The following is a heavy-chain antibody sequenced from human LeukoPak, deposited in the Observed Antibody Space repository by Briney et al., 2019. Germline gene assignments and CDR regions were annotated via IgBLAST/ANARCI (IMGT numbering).Heavy chain of an antibody. CDR1: GFTFSSYE. D-gene: IGHD3-3*01. J-gene: IGHJ3*02. CDR3: ARVKKTRFLEWLFPGDAFDI. CDR2: ISSGGSTI. V-gene: IGHV3-48*03. Sequence: GGSLRLSCAASGFTFSSYEMNWVRQAPGKGLEWVSYISSGGSTIYYADSVKGRFTISRDNAKNSLYLQMNSLRAEDTAVYYCARVKKTRFLEWLFPGDAFDIWGQGTMVTVSS.